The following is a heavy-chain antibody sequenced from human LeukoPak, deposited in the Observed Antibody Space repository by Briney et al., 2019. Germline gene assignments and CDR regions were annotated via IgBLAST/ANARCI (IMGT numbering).Heavy chain of an antibody. D-gene: IGHD5-18*01. CDR1: GFTVSTNY. J-gene: IGHJ4*02. CDR3: ARGMRGNNYMYAFDF. Sequence: GGSLRLSCAASGFTVSTNYMSWVRQAPGKGLEWVSVIFSGGTTYYANSVKGRFTISRDNSKNTLFLQMCSLRAEDTAVYYCARGMRGNNYMYAFDFWGQGTLVTVSS. CDR2: IFSGGTT. V-gene: IGHV3-53*01.